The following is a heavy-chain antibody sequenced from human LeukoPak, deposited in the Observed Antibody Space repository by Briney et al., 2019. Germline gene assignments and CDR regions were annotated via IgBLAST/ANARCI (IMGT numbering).Heavy chain of an antibody. J-gene: IGHJ6*02. CDR2: IQSDGNEK. Sequence: GGSLRLSCGASGFTFRDYWMSWVRQAPGKGLEWVANIQSDGNEKNYIDSVQGRFTISRDNAKTSLYLQMNSLRAEDTAVYYCARDSAVATYYGVVVWGQGTTVTVSS. CDR3: ARDSAVATYYGVVV. V-gene: IGHV3-7*01. CDR1: GFTFRDYW. D-gene: IGHD6-19*01.